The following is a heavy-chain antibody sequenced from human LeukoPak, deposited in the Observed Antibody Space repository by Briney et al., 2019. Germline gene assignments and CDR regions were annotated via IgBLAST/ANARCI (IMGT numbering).Heavy chain of an antibody. V-gene: IGHV4-59*01. CDR3: ARVYYSNSYDYWYFDL. J-gene: IGHJ2*01. Sequence: PSETLSLTCTVSGGSIRSYYWSWIRQPPGKGLEWIGYIYYSGSTNYNPSLKSRVTISVDTSKNHFSLKLSSVPAADTAVYYCARVYYSNSYDYWYFDLWGRGTLVTVSS. D-gene: IGHD6-13*01. CDR2: IYYSGST. CDR1: GGSIRSYY.